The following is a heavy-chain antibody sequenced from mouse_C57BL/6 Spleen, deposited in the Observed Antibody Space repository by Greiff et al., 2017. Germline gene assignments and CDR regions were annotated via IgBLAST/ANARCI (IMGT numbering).Heavy chain of an antibody. CDR1: GFSFNTYA. CDR2: IRSKSNNYAT. V-gene: IGHV10-1*01. Sequence: EVQLVESGGGLVQPKGSLKLSCAASGFSFNTYALNWVRQAPGKGLEWVARIRSKSNNYATYYADSVKDRFAISRDESKSMLYLQRNTLKTEDTAMDYCVRQGKVTTNYSMCYWGQGTSVTVSA. J-gene: IGHJ4*01. CDR3: VRQGKVTTNYSMCY. D-gene: IGHD2-2*01.